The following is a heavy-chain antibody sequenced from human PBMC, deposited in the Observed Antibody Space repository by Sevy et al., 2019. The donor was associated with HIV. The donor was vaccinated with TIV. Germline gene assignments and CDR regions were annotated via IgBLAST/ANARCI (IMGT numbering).Heavy chain of an antibody. CDR1: GYSISSGYY. CDR3: AIQPPTYDSSCYYPNIFDY. V-gene: IGHV4-38-2*01. J-gene: IGHJ4*01. Sequence: SENLSLTCAVSGYSISSGYYWGWIRQPPGKGLEWIGSIYHSGSTYYDPSLKSRVTISVDTSKNQFCLKLSSVTAADTAVYYCAIQPPTYDSSCYYPNIFDYWGHGTLVTVSS. D-gene: IGHD3-22*01. CDR2: IYHSGST.